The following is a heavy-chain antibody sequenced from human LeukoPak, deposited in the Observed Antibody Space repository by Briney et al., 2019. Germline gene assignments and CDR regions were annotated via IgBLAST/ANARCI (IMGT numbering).Heavy chain of an antibody. V-gene: IGHV3-30*18. CDR3: AKGWLLFRQPRSATQSHFDY. CDR1: GFTFNSYG. D-gene: IGHD2-21*02. CDR2: ISYDGRNK. Sequence: GKSLRLSCAASGFTFNSYGMHWVRQAPGKRLEWVAVISYDGRNKYYADSVKGRFTISRDNAKNTLSLQMNSLRPEDTAVYYCAKGWLLFRQPRSATQSHFDYWGQGTLVTVSS. J-gene: IGHJ4*02.